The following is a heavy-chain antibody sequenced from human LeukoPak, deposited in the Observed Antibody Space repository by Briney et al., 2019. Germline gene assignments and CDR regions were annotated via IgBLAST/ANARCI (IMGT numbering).Heavy chain of an antibody. CDR1: GYTFTSYG. D-gene: IGHD3-22*01. J-gene: IGHJ5*02. CDR2: ISAYNGNT. V-gene: IGHV1-18*01. CDR3: ARPLNYYDSSGANNWFDP. Sequence: ASVKVSCKASGYTFTSYGISWVRQAPGQGLEWMGWISAYNGNTNYAQKLRGRVTLTTDTSTSTAYMELRSLRSDDTAVYYCARPLNYYDSSGANNWFDPWGQGTLVTVSS.